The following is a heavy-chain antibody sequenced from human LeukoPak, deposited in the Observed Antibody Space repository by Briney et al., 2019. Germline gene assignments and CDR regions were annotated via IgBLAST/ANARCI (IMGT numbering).Heavy chain of an antibody. D-gene: IGHD6-13*01. CDR3: ARDKQQLNAFDI. Sequence: PGGSLRLSCAASGFTVSSNEMSWVRQAPGKGLEWVSVIYSGGSTYYADSVKGRFTTSRDNSKNTLYLQMNSLRAEDTAVYYCARDKQQLNAFDIWGQGTMVTVSS. J-gene: IGHJ3*02. CDR2: IYSGGST. V-gene: IGHV3-66*01. CDR1: GFTVSSNE.